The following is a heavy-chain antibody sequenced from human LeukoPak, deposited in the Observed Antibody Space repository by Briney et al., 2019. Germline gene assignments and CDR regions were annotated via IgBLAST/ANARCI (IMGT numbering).Heavy chain of an antibody. Sequence: SETLSLTCTVSGGSISSSSYYWGWIRQPPGKGLEWIGEINHSGSTNYNPSLKSRVTISVDTSKNQFSLKLSSVTAADTAVYYCASRDTATGLDWGQGTLVTVSS. J-gene: IGHJ4*02. CDR1: GGSISSSSYY. CDR3: ASRDTATGLD. CDR2: INHSGST. V-gene: IGHV4-39*07. D-gene: IGHD5-18*01.